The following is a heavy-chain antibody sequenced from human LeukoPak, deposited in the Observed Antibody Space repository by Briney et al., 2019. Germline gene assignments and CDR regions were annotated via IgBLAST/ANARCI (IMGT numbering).Heavy chain of an antibody. J-gene: IGHJ6*02. Sequence: ASVKVSCKASGYTFTSYDINWVRQATGQGLEWMGWMNPNSGNTGYAQKFQGRVTMTRNTSISTAYMELSSLRSEDTAVYYCARGPLYQGPPYYYYGMDVWGQGTAVTVS. CDR3: ARGPLYQGPPYYYYGMDV. CDR2: MNPNSGNT. D-gene: IGHD2-2*01. V-gene: IGHV1-8*01. CDR1: GYTFTSYD.